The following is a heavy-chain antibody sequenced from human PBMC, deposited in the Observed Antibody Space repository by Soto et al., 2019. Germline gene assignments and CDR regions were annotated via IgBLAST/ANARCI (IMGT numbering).Heavy chain of an antibody. D-gene: IGHD1-1*01. V-gene: IGHV4-34*01. CDR3: ARGRDEYKLGNV. Sequence: QVQLQQWGAGLLKPSETLSLTCAVSGGSLSDYYWPWIRQSPGKGLEWIGEIHPSGSTYYNPSLRCRVTISVDTSKNQFSPKLTSLTAADTAIYYCARGRDEYKLGNVWGHGTTVTVSS. CDR1: GGSLSDYY. J-gene: IGHJ6*02. CDR2: IHPSGST.